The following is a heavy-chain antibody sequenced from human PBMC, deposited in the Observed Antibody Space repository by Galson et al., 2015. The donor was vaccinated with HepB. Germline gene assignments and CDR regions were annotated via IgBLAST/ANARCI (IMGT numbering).Heavy chain of an antibody. Sequence: SLRLSCAASGFTFSSYGMHWVRQAPGKGLEWVAVIWYDGSNKYYADSVKGRFTISRDNSKNTLYLQMNSLRAEDTAVYYCAREGVAPNPNDAFDIWGQGTMVTVSS. V-gene: IGHV3-33*08. D-gene: IGHD3-3*01. CDR2: IWYDGSNK. CDR3: AREGVAPNPNDAFDI. J-gene: IGHJ3*02. CDR1: GFTFSSYG.